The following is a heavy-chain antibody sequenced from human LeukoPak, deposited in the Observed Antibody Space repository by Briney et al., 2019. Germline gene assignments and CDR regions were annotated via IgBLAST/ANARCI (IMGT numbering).Heavy chain of an antibody. CDR1: GFIFSSYA. CDR3: AKGVTMIVVVTPDFQH. Sequence: GGSLRLSCAASGFIFSSYAMSWVRQAPGKGLEWVSAISGSGGSTYYADSVKGRFTISRDNSKNTLYLQMNSLRAEDTAVYYCAKGVTMIVVVTPDFQHWGQGTLVTVSS. CDR2: ISGSGGST. J-gene: IGHJ1*01. D-gene: IGHD3-22*01. V-gene: IGHV3-23*01.